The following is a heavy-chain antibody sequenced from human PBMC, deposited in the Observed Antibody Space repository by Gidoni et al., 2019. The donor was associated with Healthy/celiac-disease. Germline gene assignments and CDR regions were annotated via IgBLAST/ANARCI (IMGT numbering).Heavy chain of an antibody. CDR3: ARVSMVRGVIITQFDY. Sequence: QVQLVQSGAEVTKPGASVKVSCKASGYTFTGYYMHWVRQAPGQGLEWMGWINPNSGGTNYAQKFQGRVTMTRDTSISTAYMELSRLRSDDTAVYYCARVSMVRGVIITQFDYWGQGTLVTVSS. CDR2: INPNSGGT. CDR1: GYTFTGYY. D-gene: IGHD3-10*01. J-gene: IGHJ4*02. V-gene: IGHV1-2*02.